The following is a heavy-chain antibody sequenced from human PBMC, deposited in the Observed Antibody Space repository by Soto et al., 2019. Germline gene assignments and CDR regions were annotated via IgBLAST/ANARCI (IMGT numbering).Heavy chain of an antibody. V-gene: IGHV1-3*01. D-gene: IGHD4-17*01. Sequence: GASVKVSCQASGYTFTNYAMHWVRQAPGQRLEWMGWINAGNGNTKYSQKFQGRVTITRDTYASTAYMELSSLRSEDTAVYYCSRGKTTVIGYYYYGIDVWGQGTTVTVSS. CDR2: INAGNGNT. CDR3: SRGKTTVIGYYYYGIDV. CDR1: GYTFTNYA. J-gene: IGHJ6*02.